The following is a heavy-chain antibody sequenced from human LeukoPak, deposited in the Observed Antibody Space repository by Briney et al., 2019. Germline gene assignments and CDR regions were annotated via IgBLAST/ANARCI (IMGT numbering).Heavy chain of an antibody. CDR1: GLTVSSNY. CDR3: AREAGDSNWFDP. Sequence: GGSLRLSCAASGLTVSSNYMSWVRQAPGKGLEWVSVIYSGGSTYYADSVKGRFTISRDNSKNTLYLQMNSLRAEDTAVYYCAREAGDSNWFDPWGQGTLVTVSS. J-gene: IGHJ5*02. V-gene: IGHV3-66*01. CDR2: IYSGGST. D-gene: IGHD4-17*01.